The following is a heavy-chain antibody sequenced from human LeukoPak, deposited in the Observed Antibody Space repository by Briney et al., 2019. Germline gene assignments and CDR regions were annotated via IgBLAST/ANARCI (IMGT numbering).Heavy chain of an antibody. D-gene: IGHD4-17*01. CDR2: IIPMINTP. CDR3: AIFQGTYGDNEDDY. J-gene: IGHJ4*02. Sequence: SVKVSCKASGGTFRSYAITWVRQAPGKGLEWMGGIIPMINTPKYAQKFQGRVSITADESTSTGYMEVSSLRSEDTAVYYCAIFQGTYGDNEDDYWGQGTLVTVSS. V-gene: IGHV1-69*13. CDR1: GGTFRSYA.